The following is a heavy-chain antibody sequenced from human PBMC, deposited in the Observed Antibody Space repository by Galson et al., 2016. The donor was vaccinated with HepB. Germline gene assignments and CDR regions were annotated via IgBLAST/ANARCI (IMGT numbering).Heavy chain of an antibody. CDR2: VNAGGDST. CDR3: ARGGTWLTYCDY. J-gene: IGHJ4*02. Sequence: SLRLSCAASGLTFSSYAMNWVRQAPGKGLEWVSAVNAGGDSTYYADSVKGRFTISRDNSKNTQYLQMNSLRAEDTAVYYCARGGTWLTYCDYWGQGTLVTVSS. V-gene: IGHV3-23*01. CDR1: GLTFSSYA. D-gene: IGHD1-14*01.